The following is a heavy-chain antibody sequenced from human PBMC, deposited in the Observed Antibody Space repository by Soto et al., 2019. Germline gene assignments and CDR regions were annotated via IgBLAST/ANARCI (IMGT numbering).Heavy chain of an antibody. CDR1: GYTFTSYY. J-gene: IGHJ6*02. V-gene: IGHV1-46*01. CDR3: ASGGDIAPYYDFWSGYYLVNGGKYGMDV. CDR2: INPSGGST. Sequence: ASVKVSFKASGYTFTSYYMHWVRRAPGQGLEWMGIINPSGGSTSYAQKFQGRVTMTRDTSTSTVYMELSSLRSEDTAVYYCASGGDIAPYYDFWSGYYLVNGGKYGMDVWGQGTTVTVSS. D-gene: IGHD3-3*01.